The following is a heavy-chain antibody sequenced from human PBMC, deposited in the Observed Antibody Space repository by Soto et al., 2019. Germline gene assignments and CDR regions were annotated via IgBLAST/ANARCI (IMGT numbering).Heavy chain of an antibody. D-gene: IGHD1-1*01. CDR1: GYTFTSYG. CDR2: ISAHNGTT. J-gene: IGHJ4*02. CDR3: ARGRYGDY. V-gene: IGHV1-18*01. Sequence: QVHLVQSGAEVKKPGASVKVSCKGSGYTFTSYGITWVRQAPGQGLEWVGWISAHNGTTHYAQKVQGRVTVTRDTSTSTAYMELRSLRSDDTAVYYCARGRYGDYWGQGALVTVSS.